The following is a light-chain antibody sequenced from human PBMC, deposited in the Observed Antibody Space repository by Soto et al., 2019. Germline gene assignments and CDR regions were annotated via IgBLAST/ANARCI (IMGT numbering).Light chain of an antibody. CDR2: SAS. CDR3: QQYYSYPPSFT. J-gene: IGKJ3*01. V-gene: IGKV1-8*01. CDR1: QDISNS. Sequence: AIRMTQSPSSFSASTGDRVTITCRASQDISNSLAWYQQKPGKAPNLLIYSASTLQSGVPSRFSGSGSGTDFTLTISGLQSEYFATYYCQQYYSYPPSFTVGPGTKVEI.